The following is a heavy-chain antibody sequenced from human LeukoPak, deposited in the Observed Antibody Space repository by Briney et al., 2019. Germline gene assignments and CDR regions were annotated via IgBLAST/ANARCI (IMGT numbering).Heavy chain of an antibody. V-gene: IGHV1-2*06. CDR1: GYSFTGYY. D-gene: IGHD4-17*01. CDR2: INPNSGGT. J-gene: IGHJ4*02. CDR3: ARDNYGTLDY. Sequence: ASVKVSCKASGYSFTGYYMHWVRQAPGQGLEWMGRINPNSGGTNYAQKFQGRVTMTRDTSISTAYMELSSLRSDDTAVYYCARDNYGTLDYWGQGSLVTVSS.